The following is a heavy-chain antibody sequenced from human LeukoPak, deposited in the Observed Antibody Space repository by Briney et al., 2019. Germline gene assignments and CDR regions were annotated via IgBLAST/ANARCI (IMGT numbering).Heavy chain of an antibody. Sequence: ASVKVSCKASGYTFTSYYMHWVRQAPGQGLEWMGIINPSGGSTSYAQKFQGRITMTRDTSTSTVYMELSSLRSEDTAVYYCARLRLDGDYVDYWGQGTLVTVSS. CDR3: ARLRLDGDYVDY. CDR2: INPSGGST. CDR1: GYTFTSYY. V-gene: IGHV1-46*01. D-gene: IGHD3/OR15-3a*01. J-gene: IGHJ4*02.